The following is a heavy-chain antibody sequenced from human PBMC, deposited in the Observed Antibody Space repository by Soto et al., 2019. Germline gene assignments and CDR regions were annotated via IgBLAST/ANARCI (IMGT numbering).Heavy chain of an antibody. Sequence: SETLSLTCAVSGGSISAAGYSWSWIRQAPGGGLEWVGYIYHSVTFLYNPSLKTRLTMSLDRSNNQFSLTLNSVTAADTAVYYCARAQFYSGSGNYHNLMFDPWGQGTQVTVS. CDR3: ARAQFYSGSGNYHNLMFDP. J-gene: IGHJ5*02. CDR1: GGSISAAGYS. D-gene: IGHD3-10*01. V-gene: IGHV4-30-2*01. CDR2: IYHSVTF.